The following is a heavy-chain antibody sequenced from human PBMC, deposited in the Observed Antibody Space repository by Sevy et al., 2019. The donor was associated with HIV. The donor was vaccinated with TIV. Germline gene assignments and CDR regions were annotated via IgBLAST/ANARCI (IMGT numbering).Heavy chain of an antibody. CDR3: ASQRGGYERLYYFDY. Sequence: GSLRLSCAASGFSFSIYSMNWVRQAPGRGLEWVSYMSNTGATIHYADSVKGRFTISRDNARNSLYLQMNSLRAEDTAVYYCASQRGGYERLYYFDYWGQGTLVTVSS. D-gene: IGHD5-12*01. V-gene: IGHV3-48*01. J-gene: IGHJ4*02. CDR1: GFSFSIYS. CDR2: MSNTGATI.